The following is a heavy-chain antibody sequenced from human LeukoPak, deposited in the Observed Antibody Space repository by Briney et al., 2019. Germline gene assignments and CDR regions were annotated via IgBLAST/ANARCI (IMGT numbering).Heavy chain of an antibody. D-gene: IGHD4-11*01. CDR2: ISSSSSYI. V-gene: IGHV3-21*06. Sequence: GGSLRLSCAASGFTFSSYSMNWVRQAPGKGLQWVSSISSSSSYIYYADSLKGRFTISRDNAKNSLYLQMNSLRAEDTAVYYCARGTPTTRDFDSWGQGTLVTVSS. CDR3: ARGTPTTRDFDS. CDR1: GFTFSSYS. J-gene: IGHJ4*02.